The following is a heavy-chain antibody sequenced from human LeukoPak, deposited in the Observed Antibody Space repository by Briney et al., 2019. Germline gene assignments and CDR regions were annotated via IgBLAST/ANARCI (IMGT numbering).Heavy chain of an antibody. V-gene: IGHV3-30*03. CDR2: ISYDGSNK. CDR1: GFTFSSYG. Sequence: QPGRSLRLSCAASGFTFSSYGMHWVRQAPGKGLEWVAVISYDGSNKYYADSVKGRFTISRDNSKNTLYLQMNSLRAEDTAVYYCARDGVYYYDSSGYAYGMDVWGQGTTVTVSS. J-gene: IGHJ6*02. D-gene: IGHD3-22*01. CDR3: ARDGVYYYDSSGYAYGMDV.